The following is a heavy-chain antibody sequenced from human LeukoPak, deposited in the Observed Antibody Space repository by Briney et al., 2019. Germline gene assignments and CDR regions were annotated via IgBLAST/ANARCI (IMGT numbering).Heavy chain of an antibody. J-gene: IGHJ6*03. CDR1: ADSVTTTNFY. CDR3: ARRRVQQLACSYYMDV. D-gene: IGHD6-13*01. Sequence: SPTLSLTCLVSADSVTTTNFYWGWIRHAPGKGLEWIGRLYYGVNPYYKPSLKGRVTISVDTSLNQVSLILTTVTAADTGMYYCARRRVQQLACSYYMDVWGKGTTVTVSS. V-gene: IGHV4-39*01. CDR2: LYYGVNP.